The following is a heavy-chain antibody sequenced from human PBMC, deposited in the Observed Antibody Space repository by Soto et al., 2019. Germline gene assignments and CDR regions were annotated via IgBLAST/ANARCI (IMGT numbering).Heavy chain of an antibody. CDR1: GYTFTSYG. J-gene: IGHJ6*02. Sequence: GASVKVSCKAFGYTFTSYGISWVRQAPGQGLEWMGWISAYNGNTNFAQNPQGRVTMTTDTATNTAYMELRSLRSDDTAVYFRARDWSPAAVYHYGMDVCGQVTTVTVSS. V-gene: IGHV1-18*01. D-gene: IGHD2-2*01. CDR2: ISAYNGNT. CDR3: ARDWSPAAVYHYGMDV.